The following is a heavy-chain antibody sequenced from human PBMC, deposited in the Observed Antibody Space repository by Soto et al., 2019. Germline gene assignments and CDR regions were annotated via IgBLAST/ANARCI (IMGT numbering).Heavy chain of an antibody. CDR1: GFTFSSYS. CDR2: ISSSSSTI. Sequence: GGSLRLSCAASGFTFSSYSMNWVRQAPGKGLEWVSYISSSSSTIYYADSVKGRFTISRDNAKNSLYLQMNSLRDEDTAVYYCARDPPVVVGAVACDIWGEGTMVTVS. V-gene: IGHV3-48*02. J-gene: IGHJ3*02. D-gene: IGHD1-26*01. CDR3: ARDPPVVVGAVACDI.